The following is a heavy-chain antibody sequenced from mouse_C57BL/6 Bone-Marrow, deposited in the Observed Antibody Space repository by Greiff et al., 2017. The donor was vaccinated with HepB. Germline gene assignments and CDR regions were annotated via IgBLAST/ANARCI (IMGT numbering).Heavy chain of an antibody. D-gene: IGHD1-1*01. CDR2: IYPRSGNT. CDR3: ARELLRDAY. CDR1: GYTFTSYG. J-gene: IGHJ3*01. Sequence: VKLVESGAELARPGASVKLSCKASGYTFTSYGISWVKQRTGQGLEWIGEIYPRSGNTYYNEKFKGKATLTADKSSSTAYMELRSLTSEDSAVYFCARELLRDAYWGQGTLVTVSA. V-gene: IGHV1-81*01.